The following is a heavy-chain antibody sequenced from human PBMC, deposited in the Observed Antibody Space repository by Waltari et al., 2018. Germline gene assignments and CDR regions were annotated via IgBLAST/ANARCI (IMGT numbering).Heavy chain of an antibody. J-gene: IGHJ4*02. Sequence: QVQLVQSGAEVKKPGASVKVSCQASGYTFTGYYMHWVRKAPGQGLEWMGRINPNSGGTNYAQKFQGRVTMTRDTSISTAYMELSRLRSDDTAVYYCARDGPYSSSSFDYWGQGTLVTVSS. V-gene: IGHV1-2*06. D-gene: IGHD6-6*01. CDR1: GYTFTGYY. CDR2: INPNSGGT. CDR3: ARDGPYSSSSFDY.